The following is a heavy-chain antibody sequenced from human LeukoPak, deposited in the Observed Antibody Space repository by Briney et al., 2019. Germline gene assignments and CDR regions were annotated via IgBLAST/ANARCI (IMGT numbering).Heavy chain of an antibody. V-gene: IGHV4-34*01. CDR1: GGSFSDYY. CDR2: INHSGST. Sequence: SETLSLTCAVYGGSFSDYYWTWIRQSPGKGLEWIGEINHSGSTNYNPSLKSRVVMSIDTSKTQFSLKLTSVTAADTGVYYCAREGATVAGKTSLDYWAREPWSPSPQ. D-gene: IGHD6-19*01. J-gene: IGHJ4*02. CDR3: AREGATVAGKTSLDY.